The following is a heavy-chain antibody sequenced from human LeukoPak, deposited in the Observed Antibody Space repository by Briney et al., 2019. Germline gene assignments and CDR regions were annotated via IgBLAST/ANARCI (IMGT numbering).Heavy chain of an antibody. V-gene: IGHV1-2*02. J-gene: IGHJ4*02. CDR3: ARDLRYYDSSGYPYY. CDR1: GYTFTGYY. D-gene: IGHD3-22*01. Sequence: ASVKVSCKASGYTFTGYYMHWMRQTPGQGLEWMGWINPNSGGTNYAQKFQGRVTMTRDTSISTAYMELSRLRSDDTAVYYCARDLRYYDSSGYPYYWGQGTPVTVSS. CDR2: INPNSGGT.